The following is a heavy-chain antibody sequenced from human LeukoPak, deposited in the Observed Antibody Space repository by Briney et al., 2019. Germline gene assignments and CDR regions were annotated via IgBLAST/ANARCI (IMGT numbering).Heavy chain of an antibody. Sequence: PGGSLRLSCAAFGFTFSSYAMSWVRQAPGKGLEWVSAISGSGGSTYYADSVKGRSTISRDNSKNTLYLQMNSLRAEDTAVYYCAKDGYPKGGYYFDYWGQGTQVTVSS. CDR2: ISGSGGST. V-gene: IGHV3-23*01. D-gene: IGHD5-12*01. CDR1: GFTFSSYA. J-gene: IGHJ4*02. CDR3: AKDGYPKGGYYFDY.